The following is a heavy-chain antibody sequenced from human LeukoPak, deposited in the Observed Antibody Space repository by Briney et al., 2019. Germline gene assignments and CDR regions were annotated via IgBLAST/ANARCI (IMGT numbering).Heavy chain of an antibody. CDR3: AKDDRYYYYGSGSYMAFDY. D-gene: IGHD3-10*01. CDR1: GFTFSSYG. Sequence: PGGTLRLSCAASGFTFSSYGMSWVRQAPGKGLEWVSAISGSGGSTYYADSVKGRFTISRDNSKNTLYLQMNSLRAEDTAVYYCAKDDRYYYYGSGSYMAFDYWGQGTLVTVSS. J-gene: IGHJ4*02. CDR2: ISGSGGST. V-gene: IGHV3-23*01.